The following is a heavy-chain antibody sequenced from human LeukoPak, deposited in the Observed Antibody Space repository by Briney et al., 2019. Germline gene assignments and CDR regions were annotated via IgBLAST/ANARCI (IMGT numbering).Heavy chain of an antibody. V-gene: IGHV4-59*08. CDR2: VYYSGST. CDR3: VRHRIARGLQLRPFDY. D-gene: IGHD5-24*01. CDR1: GGSISNYY. J-gene: IGHJ4*02. Sequence: PSETLSLTCTVSGGSISNYYWSWIRQPPGKGLEWIGYVYYSGSTNYNPSLKSRVTISVDTSKNQFSLKLSSVAAADTAVYYCVRHRIARGLQLRPFDYWGQGTLVTVSS.